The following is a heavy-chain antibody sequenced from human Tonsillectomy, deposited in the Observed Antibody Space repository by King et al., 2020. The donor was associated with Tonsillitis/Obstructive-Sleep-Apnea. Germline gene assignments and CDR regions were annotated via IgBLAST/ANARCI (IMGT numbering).Heavy chain of an antibody. Sequence: QLVQSGGGVVQPGRSLRLSCAASGFTFSSYAMHWVRQGPGKGLEWVAVISYDGRNKYYADSVKGRFTISRDNSKNTLYLQMNSLRAEDTAVYYCVRDLGQLALDYWGQGILVTVSS. D-gene: IGHD6-6*01. V-gene: IGHV3-30*04. CDR1: GFTFSSYA. CDR3: VRDLGQLALDY. CDR2: ISYDGRNK. J-gene: IGHJ4*02.